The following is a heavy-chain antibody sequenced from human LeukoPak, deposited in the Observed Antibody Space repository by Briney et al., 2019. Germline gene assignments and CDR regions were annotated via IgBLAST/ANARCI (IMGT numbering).Heavy chain of an antibody. CDR2: IKSKTDGGTT. J-gene: IGHJ4*02. D-gene: IGHD3-3*01. CDR3: TTEGRFWSGYYRGLWDY. Sequence: PGRSLRLPCAASGFTFSNAWMSWVRQAPGKGLEWVGRIKSKTDGGTTDYAAPVKGRFTISRDDSKNTLYLQMNSLKTEDTAVYYCTTEGRFWSGYYRGLWDYWGQGTLVTVSS. CDR1: GFTFSNAW. V-gene: IGHV3-15*01.